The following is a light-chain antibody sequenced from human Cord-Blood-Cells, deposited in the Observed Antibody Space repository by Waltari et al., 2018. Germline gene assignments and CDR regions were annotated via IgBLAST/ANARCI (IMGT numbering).Light chain of an antibody. CDR1: QSISSY. CDR2: ADS. CDR3: QQSYSTPHT. V-gene: IGKV1-39*01. Sequence: DIQMTQSPSSLSASVGDRVTITCRASQSISSYLNWYQQKPGKAPKLLIYADSSLQSGVPSRFSGSGSGTDFTLTISSLLPEDFSTDYCQQSYSTPHTFGQGTKLEIK. J-gene: IGKJ2*01.